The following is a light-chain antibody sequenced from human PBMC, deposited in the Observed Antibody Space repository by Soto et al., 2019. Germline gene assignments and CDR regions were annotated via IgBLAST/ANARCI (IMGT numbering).Light chain of an antibody. V-gene: IGKV3-15*01. Sequence: EIVMTQSPATLSVSPGERATLSCRASQSVSSNLAWYQQKPGQAPSLLIYGASTTATGIPARFSGSASGTEFTLTISSLQSEDFAVYYCQQYYNWPLTFGGGTKVEIK. J-gene: IGKJ4*01. CDR3: QQYYNWPLT. CDR2: GAS. CDR1: QSVSSN.